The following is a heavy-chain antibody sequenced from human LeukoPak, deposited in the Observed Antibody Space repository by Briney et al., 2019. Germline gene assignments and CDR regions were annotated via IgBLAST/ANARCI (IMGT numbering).Heavy chain of an antibody. CDR3: ARSPVAAAGTFTAMAKGASGYYYMDV. J-gene: IGHJ6*03. V-gene: IGHV4-59*11. Sequence: SETLSLTCTVSGGSISSHYWSWIRQPPGKGLEWIGYIYYSGSTNYNPSLKSRVTISVDTSKNQFSLKLSSVTAADTAVYYCARSPVAAAGTFTAMAKGASGYYYMDVWGKGTTVTVSS. CDR2: IYYSGST. CDR1: GGSISSHY. D-gene: IGHD6-13*01.